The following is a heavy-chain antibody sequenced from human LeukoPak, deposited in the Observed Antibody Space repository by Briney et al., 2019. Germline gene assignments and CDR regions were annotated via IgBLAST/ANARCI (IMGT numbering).Heavy chain of an antibody. J-gene: IGHJ4*02. CDR3: TSLVPAAKTFDY. Sequence: PGGSLRLSSTASGFTFGDYAMSWFRQAPGKGLEWVGFIRSKAYGGTTEYAASVKGRFTISRDDSKSIAYLQMNSLKTEDTAVYYCTSLVPAAKTFDYWGQGTLVTVSS. V-gene: IGHV3-49*03. D-gene: IGHD2-2*01. CDR1: GFTFGDYA. CDR2: IRSKAYGGTT.